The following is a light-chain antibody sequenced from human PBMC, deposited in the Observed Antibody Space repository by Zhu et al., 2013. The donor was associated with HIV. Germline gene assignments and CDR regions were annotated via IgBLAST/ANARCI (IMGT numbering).Light chain of an antibody. CDR1: QTVSSNY. J-gene: IGKJ4*01. V-gene: IGKV3-20*01. Sequence: EIVLTQSPGTLSLSPGERATLSCRASQTVSSNYLAWYQQKPGQAPRLLIYGASNRATGLPDRFSGSGSGTDFTLTISRVEPEDFALYYCQQYGNSPPTFGGGTKVEIK. CDR3: QQYGNSPPT. CDR2: GAS.